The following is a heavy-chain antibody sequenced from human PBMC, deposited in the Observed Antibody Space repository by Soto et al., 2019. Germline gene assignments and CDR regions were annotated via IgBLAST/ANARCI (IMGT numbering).Heavy chain of an antibody. CDR2: IYYSGST. D-gene: IGHD5-18*01. CDR1: GGSISRGGYY. Sequence: SETLSLTCTVSGGSISRGGYYWSWIRQHPGKGLEWIGYIYYSGSTYYNPSLKSRVTISVDTSKNQFSLKLSSVTAADTAVYYCARVVRGYSYGSIDYWGQGTLVTVSS. J-gene: IGHJ4*02. V-gene: IGHV4-31*03. CDR3: ARVVRGYSYGSIDY.